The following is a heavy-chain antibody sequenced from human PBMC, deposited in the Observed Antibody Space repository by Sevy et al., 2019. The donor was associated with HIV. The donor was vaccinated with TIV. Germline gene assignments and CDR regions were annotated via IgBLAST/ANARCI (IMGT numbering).Heavy chain of an antibody. CDR1: GFTFSSYA. V-gene: IGHV3-30-3*01. Sequence: GGSLRLSCAASGFTFSSYAMHWVRQAPGKGLEWVAVISYDGSNKYYADSVKGRFTISRDNSKNTLYLQMNSLRAEDTAVYYCAREGAGATRHFDYWGQGTLVTVSS. CDR2: ISYDGSNK. J-gene: IGHJ4*02. D-gene: IGHD6-25*01. CDR3: AREGAGATRHFDY.